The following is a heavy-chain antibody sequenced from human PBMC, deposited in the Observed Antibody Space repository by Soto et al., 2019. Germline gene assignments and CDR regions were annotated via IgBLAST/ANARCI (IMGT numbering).Heavy chain of an antibody. CDR2: ISYDGSNK. D-gene: IGHD4-17*01. CDR1: GFTFSSYA. J-gene: IGHJ4*02. V-gene: IGHV3-30-3*01. CDR3: ARDTDYGDLYYFDY. Sequence: QVQLVESGGGVVQPGRSLRLSCAASGFTFSSYAMHWVRQAPGKGLEWVAVISYDGSNKYYADSVKGRFTISRDNSKNTLYLQMNSLRAEDTAVYYCARDTDYGDLYYFDYWGQG.